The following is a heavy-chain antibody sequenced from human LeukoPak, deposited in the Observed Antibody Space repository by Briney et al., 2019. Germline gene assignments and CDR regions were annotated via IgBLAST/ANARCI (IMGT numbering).Heavy chain of an antibody. Sequence: PGGSLRLSCAASGFTFSSYGMHWVRQAPGKGLEWVAVISYDGSNKYYADSVKGRFTISRVNSKNTLYLQMNSLRAEDTAVYYCAKDSPDCSGGSCYPGYFDYWGQGTLVTVSS. D-gene: IGHD2-15*01. CDR1: GFTFSSYG. J-gene: IGHJ4*02. CDR3: AKDSPDCSGGSCYPGYFDY. CDR2: ISYDGSNK. V-gene: IGHV3-30*18.